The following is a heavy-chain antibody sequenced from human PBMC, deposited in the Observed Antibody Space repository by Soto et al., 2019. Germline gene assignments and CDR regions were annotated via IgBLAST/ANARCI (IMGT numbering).Heavy chain of an antibody. Sequence: GGSLRLSCAASGFNFSGSSMSWVRQAPGKGLHWVSGISRTGGRTFYTDSVKGRFTISRDNSDNTLHLQMNRLRVEDTAPYYCATYDFWRFDYWGQGIVVTVSS. CDR2: ISRTGGRT. J-gene: IGHJ4*02. CDR1: GFNFSGSS. V-gene: IGHV3-23*01. D-gene: IGHD3-3*01. CDR3: ATYDFWRFDY.